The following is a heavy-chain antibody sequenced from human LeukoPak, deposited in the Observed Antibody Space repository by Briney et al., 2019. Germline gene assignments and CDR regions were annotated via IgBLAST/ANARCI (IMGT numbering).Heavy chain of an antibody. D-gene: IGHD6-13*01. CDR1: GDSVSSNTAA. Sequence: SQTLSLTCAISGDSVSSNTAAWNWIRQSPSRGLEWLGRTYYRSKWYYDYAVAVNSRMTIYTDTSKNQFSLQLNSVTPEGTAVYYCARGGSGWSVSLFDPWGQGTLVTVSS. V-gene: IGHV6-1*01. J-gene: IGHJ5*02. CDR3: ARGGSGWSVSLFDP. CDR2: TYYRSKWYY.